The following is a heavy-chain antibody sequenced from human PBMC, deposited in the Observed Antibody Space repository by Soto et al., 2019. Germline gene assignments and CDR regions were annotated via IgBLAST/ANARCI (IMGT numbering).Heavy chain of an antibody. Sequence: SVKVSCKASGGTFSSYAISWVRQAPGQGLEWMGGIIPIFGTANYARKFQGRVTITADESTSTAYMELSNLRSEDTAVYYCARGGDIPSGMDVWGQGTTVTVSS. V-gene: IGHV1-69*13. CDR2: IIPIFGTA. CDR1: GGTFSSYA. CDR3: ARGGDIPSGMDV. D-gene: IGHD3-16*02. J-gene: IGHJ6*02.